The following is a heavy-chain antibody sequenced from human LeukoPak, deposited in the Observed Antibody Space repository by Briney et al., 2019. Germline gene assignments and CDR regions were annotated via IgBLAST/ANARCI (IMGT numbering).Heavy chain of an antibody. Sequence: ASETLSLTCTVSGGSISSSSYYWGWIRQPPGKGLEWIGSIYYSGSTYYNPSLKSRVTISVDTSKNQFSLKLSSVTAADTAVYYSARHLDCSSTSCYYPNDAFDIWGQGTMVTVSS. V-gene: IGHV4-39*01. CDR3: ARHLDCSSTSCYYPNDAFDI. D-gene: IGHD2-2*01. J-gene: IGHJ3*02. CDR1: GGSISSSSYY. CDR2: IYYSGST.